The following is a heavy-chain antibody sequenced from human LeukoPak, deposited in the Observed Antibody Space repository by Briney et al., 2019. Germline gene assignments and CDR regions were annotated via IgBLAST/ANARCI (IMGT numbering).Heavy chain of an antibody. CDR1: GYTFTGYY. J-gene: IGHJ4*02. D-gene: IGHD6-6*01. Sequence: ASVKVSCKASGYTFTGYYMHWVRQAPGQGLEWMGWINPNSGGTNYAQKFQGRVTVTRDTSISTAYMELSRLRSDDTAVYYCARDTTYSSSSGYFDYWGQGTLVTVSS. V-gene: IGHV1-2*02. CDR3: ARDTTYSSSSGYFDY. CDR2: INPNSGGT.